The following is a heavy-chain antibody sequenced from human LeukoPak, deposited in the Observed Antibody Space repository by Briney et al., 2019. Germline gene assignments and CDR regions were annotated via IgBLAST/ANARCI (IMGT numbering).Heavy chain of an antibody. CDR3: AKTPASDSWGPFDY. D-gene: IGHD7-27*01. V-gene: IGHV3-23*01. Sequence: PGGSLRLSCAASGLTFSSHAMNWVRQAPGGGLEWVSYISGGGDDTHYADSVRGRLTVSRDNSKNTLFLLMSSLKDEHTAFYYCAKTPASDSWGPFDYWGQGTLVSVSS. CDR1: GLTFSSHA. CDR2: ISGGGDDT. J-gene: IGHJ4*02.